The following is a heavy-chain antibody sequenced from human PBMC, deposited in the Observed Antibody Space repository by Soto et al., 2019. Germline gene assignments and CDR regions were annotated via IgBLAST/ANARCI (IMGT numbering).Heavy chain of an antibody. D-gene: IGHD2-15*01. V-gene: IGHV3-33*01. CDR2: IWYDGSNK. J-gene: IGHJ4*02. CDR3: AREGLLGYCSGGSCYSSAYFDY. Sequence: QVQLVESGGGVVQPGRSLRLSCAASGFTFSSYGMHWVRQAPGKGLEWVAVIWYDGSNKYYADSVKGRFTISRDNSKNTLYLQMNSLRAEDTAVYYCAREGLLGYCSGGSCYSSAYFDYWGQGTLVTVSS. CDR1: GFTFSSYG.